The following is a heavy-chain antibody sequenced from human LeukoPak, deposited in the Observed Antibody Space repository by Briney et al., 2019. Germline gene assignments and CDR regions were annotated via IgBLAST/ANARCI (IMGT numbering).Heavy chain of an antibody. V-gene: IGHV4-34*01. J-gene: IGHJ3*02. CDR1: GGSFSGYY. CDR3: ARGGRYRVAFDI. D-gene: IGHD5-18*01. Sequence: KPSETLSLTCAVYGGSFSGYYWSWIRQPPGKGLEWIGEINHSGSTNYNPSLKSRVTISVDTSKNQFSLKLSPVTAADTAVYYCARGGRYRVAFDIWGQGTMVTVSS. CDR2: INHSGST.